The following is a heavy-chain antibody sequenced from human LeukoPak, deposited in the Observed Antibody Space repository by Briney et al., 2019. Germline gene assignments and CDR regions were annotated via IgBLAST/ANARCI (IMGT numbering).Heavy chain of an antibody. D-gene: IGHD6-13*01. Sequence: GGSLRLSCAASGFTFSSYAMHWVRQAPGKGLEWVAVISYDGSNKYYADSVKGRFTISRDNSKNTLYLQMNSLRAEDTAVYYCAREVWGLTAAGTPYYYGMDVWGQGTTVTVSS. J-gene: IGHJ6*02. V-gene: IGHV3-30-3*01. CDR2: ISYDGSNK. CDR3: AREVWGLTAAGTPYYYGMDV. CDR1: GFTFSSYA.